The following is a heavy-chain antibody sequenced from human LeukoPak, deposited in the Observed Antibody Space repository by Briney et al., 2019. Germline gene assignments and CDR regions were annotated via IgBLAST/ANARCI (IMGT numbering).Heavy chain of an antibody. J-gene: IGHJ3*01. Sequence: PGGSLRLSCAASGLTFSSYSMTWVRQAPGKGLEWVSSISSSSSYIYYADSVKGRFTISRDNAKNSLYLQMNSLRAEDTAVYYCARDGTYYYDSSRHTFWGQGTMVTVSS. CDR2: ISSSSSYI. CDR3: ARDGTYYYDSSRHTF. D-gene: IGHD3-22*01. CDR1: GLTFSSYS. V-gene: IGHV3-21*01.